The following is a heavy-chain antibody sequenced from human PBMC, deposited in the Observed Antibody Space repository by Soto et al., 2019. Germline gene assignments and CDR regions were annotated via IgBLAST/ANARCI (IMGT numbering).Heavy chain of an antibody. J-gene: IGHJ4*02. CDR2: INEDGSDK. Sequence: EVQLVESGGSLVQPGGSLRLSCAVSGFTFSNYWMSWVRQAPGKGLEWVANINEDGSDKYYVDSVKGRFTISRDNAKNSLYLQMNSLRGEDTAVYFCARAPAPGTVDYWGQGTLVTVSS. CDR3: ARAPAPGTVDY. CDR1: GFTFSNYW. V-gene: IGHV3-7*04. D-gene: IGHD6-13*01.